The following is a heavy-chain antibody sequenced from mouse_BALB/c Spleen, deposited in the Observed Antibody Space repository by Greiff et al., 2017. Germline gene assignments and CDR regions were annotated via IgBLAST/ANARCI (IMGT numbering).Heavy chain of an antibody. V-gene: IGHV1-54*01. CDR2: INPGSGGT. Sequence: VQLQQSGAELVRPGTSVKVSCKASGYAFTNYLIEWVKQRPGQGLEWIGVINPGSGGTNYNEKFKGKATLTADKSSSTAYMQLSSLTSDDSAVYFCARSGDGPSFAYWGQGTLVTVSA. D-gene: IGHD2-3*01. CDR1: GYAFTNYL. CDR3: ARSGDGPSFAY. J-gene: IGHJ3*01.